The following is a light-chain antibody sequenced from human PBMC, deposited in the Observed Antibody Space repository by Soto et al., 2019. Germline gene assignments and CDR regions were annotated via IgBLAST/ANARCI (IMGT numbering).Light chain of an antibody. CDR3: QQANSFPLT. Sequence: DIQMTQSPSSVSASVGDRVTITCRASQGIGSYLAWYQQRPGKAPQVLIYDASSLQSGVPSRFSGSGSGTDFTLTINTLQPEDFATYYCQQANSFPLTFGGGTKVDIK. CDR1: QGIGSY. J-gene: IGKJ4*01. CDR2: DAS. V-gene: IGKV1-12*01.